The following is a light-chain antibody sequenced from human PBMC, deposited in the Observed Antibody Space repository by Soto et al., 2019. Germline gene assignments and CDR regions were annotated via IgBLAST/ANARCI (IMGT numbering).Light chain of an antibody. CDR2: EVT. J-gene: IGLJ1*01. Sequence: QSALTQPASVSGSPGQSITISCTGTSSDVGGYDYVSWYQQHPGKVPKLMIFEVTNRPSGVSNRFSGSKSGNTASLTISGLRAEDEADYYCSSFRSTSTLPYVFGTGTKLTVL. CDR1: SSDVGGYDY. V-gene: IGLV2-14*01. CDR3: SSFRSTSTLPYV.